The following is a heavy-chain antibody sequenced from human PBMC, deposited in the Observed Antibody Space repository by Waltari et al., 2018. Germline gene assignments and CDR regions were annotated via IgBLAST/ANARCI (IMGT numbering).Heavy chain of an antibody. J-gene: IGHJ4*02. Sequence: EVQLLESGGDLVQPGGSLRLSCAASGFTFSNFAMSWVRQAPGKGLDWVSFISGDGSSTYYADSVKGRFTISRDNSKDTLYLQMNSLRAEDTAVYYCVKGSASYSRDFDCWGQGALVTVSS. CDR2: ISGDGSST. D-gene: IGHD1-26*01. CDR3: VKGSASYSRDFDC. CDR1: GFTFSNFA. V-gene: IGHV3-23*01.